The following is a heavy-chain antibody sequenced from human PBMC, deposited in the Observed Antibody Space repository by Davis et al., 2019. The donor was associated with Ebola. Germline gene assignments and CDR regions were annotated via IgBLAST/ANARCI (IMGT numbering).Heavy chain of an antibody. CDR2: ISYDGSNK. CDR1: GFTFSSYG. CDR3: ARATGQQLAYGLDV. J-gene: IGHJ6*02. V-gene: IGHV3-30*03. Sequence: GESLKISCAASGFTFSSYGMHWVRQAPGKGLEWVAVISYDGSNKYYADSVKGRFTISRDNSKNTLYPQMNSLRAEDTAVYYCARATGQQLAYGLDVRGQGTTVTVSS. D-gene: IGHD6-13*01.